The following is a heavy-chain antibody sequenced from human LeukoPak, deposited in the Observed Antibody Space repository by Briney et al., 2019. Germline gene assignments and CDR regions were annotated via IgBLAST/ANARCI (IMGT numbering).Heavy chain of an antibody. CDR1: GFTFSSYA. CDR2: ISGSGGST. CDR3: ARKGVAARWGNWFDP. J-gene: IGHJ5*02. D-gene: IGHD6-6*01. V-gene: IGHV3-23*01. Sequence: GGSLRLSCAASGFTFSSYAMSWVRQAPGKGLEWVSAISGSGGSTYYADSVKGRFTISRDNSKNTLYLQMNSLRAEDTAVYYCARKGVAARWGNWFDPWGQGTLVTVSS.